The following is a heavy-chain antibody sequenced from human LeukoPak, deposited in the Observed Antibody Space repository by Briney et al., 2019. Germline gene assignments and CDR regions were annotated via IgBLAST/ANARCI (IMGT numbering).Heavy chain of an antibody. CDR1: GFTFDDYG. D-gene: IGHD1-26*01. J-gene: IGHJ2*01. V-gene: IGHV3-20*04. Sequence: PGGSLRLSCAASGFTFDDYGMSWVRQAPGKGLEWASGINWNGGSTGYADSVKGRFTISRDNAKNSLYLQMNSLRAEDTALYYCARDRTSGSYGNFWYFDLWGRGTLVTVSS. CDR2: INWNGGST. CDR3: ARDRTSGSYGNFWYFDL.